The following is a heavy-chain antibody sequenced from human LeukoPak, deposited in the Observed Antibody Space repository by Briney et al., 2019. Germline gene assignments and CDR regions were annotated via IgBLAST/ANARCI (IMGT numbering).Heavy chain of an antibody. CDR1: GYTFSSYA. J-gene: IGHJ6*03. CDR3: AKDHLGLWSGGGRDNYMDV. D-gene: IGHD3-3*01. V-gene: IGHV3-23*01. CDR2: ISGSGGST. Sequence: GGSLRLSCAASGYTFSSYAMSWVRQAPGKGLEWVSAISGSGGSTYYADSVKGRFTISRDNAKNTLYLQMNSLRAEDTAVYYCAKDHLGLWSGGGRDNYMDVWGKGTTVTVS.